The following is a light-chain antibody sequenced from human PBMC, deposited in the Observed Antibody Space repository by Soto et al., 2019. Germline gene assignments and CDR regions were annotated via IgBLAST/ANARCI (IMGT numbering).Light chain of an antibody. CDR1: ELGDRY. CDR3: QAWDSGTVV. Sequence: SYELTQPPSMSVSPGQTASITCSGDELGDRYAYWYQQKPGQSPVLVISQDNKRPSRIPERFSGSNSGNTATLTISGTQPMDEADYYCQAWDSGTVVFGGGTKVTVL. V-gene: IGLV3-1*01. CDR2: QDN. J-gene: IGLJ2*01.